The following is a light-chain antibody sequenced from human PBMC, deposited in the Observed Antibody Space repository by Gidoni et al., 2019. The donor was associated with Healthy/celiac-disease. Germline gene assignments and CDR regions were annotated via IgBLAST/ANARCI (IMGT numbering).Light chain of an antibody. V-gene: IGLV2-14*01. CDR2: EVS. CDR3: SSYTSSSTLEV. Sequence: QSALTQPASVSGSPGQAITISCTGTSSDVGGYNYGSWYQQHPGDAPKLMLYEVSNRPSGVSNLFSGSKSGNTASLTISGLQAEDEADYYCSSYTSSSTLEVFGTGTKVTVL. CDR1: SSDVGGYNY. J-gene: IGLJ1*01.